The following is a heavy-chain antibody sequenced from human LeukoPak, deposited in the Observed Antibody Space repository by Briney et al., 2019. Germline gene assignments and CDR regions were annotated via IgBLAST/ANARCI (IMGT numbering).Heavy chain of an antibody. V-gene: IGHV1-69*13. CDR2: IIPIFGTA. Sequence: SVKVSCKASGGTFISYAISWVRQAPGQGLEWMGGIIPIFGTANYAQKFQGRVTITADESTSTAYMELSSLRSEDTAVYYCARDPVMTTVASINWFDPWGQGTLATVSS. CDR3: ARDPVMTTVASINWFDP. D-gene: IGHD4-23*01. J-gene: IGHJ5*02. CDR1: GGTFISYA.